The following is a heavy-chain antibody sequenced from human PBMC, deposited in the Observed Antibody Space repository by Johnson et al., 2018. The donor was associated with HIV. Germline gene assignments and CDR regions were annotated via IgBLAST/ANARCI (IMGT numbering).Heavy chain of an antibody. CDR2: ISYDGSNK. CDR1: GFTFSKYG. V-gene: IGHV3-30*19. CDR3: ARVQWLILDAFDI. Sequence: QVQLVESGGGVVQPGKSLRLTCEASGFTFSKYGMHWVRQTPGKGLEWVAVISYDGSNKYYAASVKGRFTISRDNSKNTLYLQMNSLRAEDTAVYYCARVQWLILDAFDIWGQGTMVTVSS. D-gene: IGHD6-19*01. J-gene: IGHJ3*02.